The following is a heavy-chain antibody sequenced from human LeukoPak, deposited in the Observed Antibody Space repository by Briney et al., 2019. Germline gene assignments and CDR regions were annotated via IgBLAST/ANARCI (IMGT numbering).Heavy chain of an antibody. D-gene: IGHD3/OR15-3a*01. CDR1: GFTFSSYA. Sequence: PGGSLRLSCAASGFTFSSYAMSWVRQAPGKGLEWVSTISNSGGTTYYADSVKGRFTISRDNSKNTLYLQMNSLRAEDTAVYNFAKLSGRYLNHPAEYWGQGTLVTVSS. V-gene: IGHV3-23*01. CDR2: ISNSGGTT. CDR3: AKLSGRYLNHPAEY. J-gene: IGHJ4*02.